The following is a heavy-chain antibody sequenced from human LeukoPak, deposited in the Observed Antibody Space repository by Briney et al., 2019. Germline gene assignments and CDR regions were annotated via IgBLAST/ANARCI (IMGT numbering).Heavy chain of an antibody. J-gene: IGHJ4*02. V-gene: IGHV1-2*02. CDR3: TRPIHIETATILGY. CDR2: INPKTGDT. CDR1: GYTFTGYY. Sequence: GASVKVSCKPSGYTFTGYYIHWFRQAPGQGPEWMGWINPKTGDTSYAEKFQGSITMTRDTSINTVYMEMSRLRLDDTAMYFCTRPIHIETATILGYWGQGSLVTVSS. D-gene: IGHD5-24*01.